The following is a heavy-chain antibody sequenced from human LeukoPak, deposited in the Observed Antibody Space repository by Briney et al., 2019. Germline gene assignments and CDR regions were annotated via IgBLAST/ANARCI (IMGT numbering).Heavy chain of an antibody. Sequence: PSETLSLTCTVSGGPINSNHWWSWVRQPPQKGLEWIGEVYHSGSTNYNPSLKSRVTISMDKSKNHFSLTLRSVTAADTAVYYCARDHIVMVRGAFLNWFNPWGQGTLVTVSS. D-gene: IGHD3-10*01. J-gene: IGHJ5*02. CDR2: VYHSGST. V-gene: IGHV4-4*02. CDR3: ARDHIVMVRGAFLNWFNP. CDR1: GGPINSNHW.